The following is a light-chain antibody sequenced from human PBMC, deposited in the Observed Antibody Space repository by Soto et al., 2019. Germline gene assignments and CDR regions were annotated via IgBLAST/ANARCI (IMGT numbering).Light chain of an antibody. CDR3: QQSYSMPLT. CDR2: GAS. V-gene: IGKV1-39*01. Sequence: DIQMTQSPSSLSAAVGDRVAITCRASQRISTSLNWYQQRPGKSPELLIYGASDLQSGAPSRFGGLGSGTDFTLIISNLQPEDFATYYCQQSYSMPLTFGGGTKVEIK. J-gene: IGKJ4*01. CDR1: QRISTS.